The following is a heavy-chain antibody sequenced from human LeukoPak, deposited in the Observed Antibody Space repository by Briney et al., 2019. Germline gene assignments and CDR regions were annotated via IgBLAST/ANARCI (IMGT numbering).Heavy chain of an antibody. CDR2: ISHDGSDK. V-gene: IGHV3-30*18. CDR3: AKAVGSISWSFDY. D-gene: IGHD6-13*01. Sequence: GGSLRLSCEASGFTFSTYAMHWVRQAPGKGLEWVALISHDGSDKNYADSVKGRFTISRDNSNSTLYLQMDSLRGDDAAVYYCAKAVGSISWSFDYWGQGTLVTVSS. CDR1: GFTFSTYA. J-gene: IGHJ4*02.